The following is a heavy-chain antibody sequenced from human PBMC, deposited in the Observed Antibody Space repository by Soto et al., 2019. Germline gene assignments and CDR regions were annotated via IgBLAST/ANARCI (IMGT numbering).Heavy chain of an antibody. J-gene: IGHJ3*01. Sequence: SETLSLTCTVSGGSINSYYWSWIRQPAGKGLEWIGRIYTSGSTNYNPSLQSRVTMSVDTSKNQFSLKLSSVTAADTAVYYCARVDSSGYYACDFSGPGTMVTVSS. V-gene: IGHV4-4*07. CDR3: ARVDSSGYYACDF. D-gene: IGHD3-22*01. CDR2: IYTSGST. CDR1: GGSINSYY.